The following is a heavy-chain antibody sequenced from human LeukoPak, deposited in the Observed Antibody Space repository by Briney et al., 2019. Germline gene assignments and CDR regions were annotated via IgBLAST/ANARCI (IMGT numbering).Heavy chain of an antibody. V-gene: IGHV4-34*01. CDR1: GGSFSGYY. CDR3: ARGRGVHWLDY. D-gene: IGHD1-1*01. Sequence: SETLSLTCAVYGGSFSGYYWSWIRQPPGKGLEWIGEINHSGSTNYNPSLKSRVTISEDTSKNQFSLKLSSVTAADTAVYYCARGRGVHWLDYWGQGTLVTVSS. CDR2: INHSGST. J-gene: IGHJ4*02.